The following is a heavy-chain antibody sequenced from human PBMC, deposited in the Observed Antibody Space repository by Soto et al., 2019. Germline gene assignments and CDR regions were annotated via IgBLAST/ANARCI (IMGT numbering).Heavy chain of an antibody. J-gene: IGHJ4*02. D-gene: IGHD1-26*01. CDR1: GYTFTSYA. Sequence: GASVKVSCKASGYTFTSYAMHWVRQAPGQRLEWMGWIDAGNGNTKYSQKFQGRVTITRDTSASTAYMELSSLRSEDTAVYYCARGLGLYYFDYWGQGTLVTVSS. V-gene: IGHV1-3*01. CDR3: ARGLGLYYFDY. CDR2: IDAGNGNT.